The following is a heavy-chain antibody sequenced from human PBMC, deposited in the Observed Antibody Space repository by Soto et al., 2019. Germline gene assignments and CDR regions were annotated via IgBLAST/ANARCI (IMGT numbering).Heavy chain of an antibody. J-gene: IGHJ1*01. CDR3: ASMTRDGYNLKYFQY. D-gene: IGHD5-12*01. V-gene: IGHV3-74*01. Sequence: GGSLRLSCAASGFTFSTSWMHWVRQAPGKGLVWVSRINSDESSTSYADSVKGRFTISRDNAKNTLYLQMNSLRAEDTAVYYCASMTRDGYNLKYFQYWGQGTLVTVSS. CDR2: INSDESST. CDR1: GFTFSTSW.